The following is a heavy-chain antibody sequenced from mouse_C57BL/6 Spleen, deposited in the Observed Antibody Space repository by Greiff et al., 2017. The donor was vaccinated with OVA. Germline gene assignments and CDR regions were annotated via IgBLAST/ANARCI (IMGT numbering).Heavy chain of an antibody. CDR2: INPSSGYT. CDR3: ARGYYYGSSYGYFDV. D-gene: IGHD1-1*01. Sequence: QVHVKQSGAELARPGASVKMSCKASGYTFTSYTMHWVKQRPGQGLEWIGYINPSSGYTKYNQKFKDKATLTADKSSSTAYMQLSSLTSEDSAVYYCARGYYYGSSYGYFDVWGTGTTVTVSS. J-gene: IGHJ1*03. V-gene: IGHV1-4*01. CDR1: GYTFTSYT.